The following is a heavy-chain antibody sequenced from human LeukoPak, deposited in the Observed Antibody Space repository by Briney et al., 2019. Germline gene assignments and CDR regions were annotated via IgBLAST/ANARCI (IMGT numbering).Heavy chain of an antibody. V-gene: IGHV1-69*13. CDR3: ARGDSSGYPTYYFDY. CDR1: GGTFSSYA. CDR2: IIPIFGTA. D-gene: IGHD3-22*01. J-gene: IGHJ4*02. Sequence: RASVKVSCKASGGTFSSYAISWVRQAPGQGLEWMGGIIPIFGTANYAQKFQGRVTITADESTSTAYMELSSLRSEDTAVYYCARGDSSGYPTYYFDYWGQGTLVTVSS.